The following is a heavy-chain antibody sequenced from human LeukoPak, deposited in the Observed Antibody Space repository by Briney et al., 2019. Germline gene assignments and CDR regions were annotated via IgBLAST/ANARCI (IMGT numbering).Heavy chain of an antibody. CDR1: GFTFSSYW. J-gene: IGHJ4*02. CDR3: ARVYRSSSGYCFDF. Sequence: GGSLRLSCAVSGFTFSSYWMSWVRQAPGKGLEWVANIKQDGSEKYYVDSVKGRFTVSRDNAKNSLYLQMNCLRAEDTAVYYCARVYRSSSGYCFDFWGQGTLVTVSS. D-gene: IGHD6-6*01. V-gene: IGHV3-7*01. CDR2: IKQDGSEK.